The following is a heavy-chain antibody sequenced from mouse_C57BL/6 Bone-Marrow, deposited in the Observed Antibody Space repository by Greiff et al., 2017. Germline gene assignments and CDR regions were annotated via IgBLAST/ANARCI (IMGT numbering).Heavy chain of an antibody. J-gene: IGHJ2*01. CDR3: ARGWGYFDY. Sequence: QVQLQQSGAELARPGASVKLSCTASGYTFTSYGISWVKQRTGQGLEWIGEIYPRSGNTYYNEKFKGKATLTADKSSSTAYMELRSLTSEDSAVYFCARGWGYFDYWGQGTTLTVSS. D-gene: IGHD1-1*02. CDR2: IYPRSGNT. CDR1: GYTFTSYG. V-gene: IGHV1-81*01.